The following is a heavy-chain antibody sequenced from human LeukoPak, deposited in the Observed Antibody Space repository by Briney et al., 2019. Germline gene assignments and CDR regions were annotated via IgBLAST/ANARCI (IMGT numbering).Heavy chain of an antibody. CDR1: GFTFSSYW. Sequence: PGGSLRLSCVVSGFTFSSYWMSWVRQAPGKGLEWVSSISGSGSNTHYADSVKGRFTISRDNSKNTLYLQMNSLRAEDTAVYYCAKIGGNVVFWGQGTLVTVSS. D-gene: IGHD4-23*01. J-gene: IGHJ4*02. V-gene: IGHV3-23*01. CDR3: AKIGGNVVF. CDR2: ISGSGSNT.